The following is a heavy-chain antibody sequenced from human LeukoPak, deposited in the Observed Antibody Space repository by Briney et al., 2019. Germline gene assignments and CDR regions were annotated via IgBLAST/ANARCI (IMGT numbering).Heavy chain of an antibody. D-gene: IGHD1-26*01. J-gene: IGHJ4*02. CDR3: ARDQGGSYYFY. V-gene: IGHV1-18*01. Sequence: GASVKVSCKASGYTFTGYYMHWVRQAPGQGLEWMGWISAYNGNTNYAQKLQGRVTMTTDTSTSTAYMELRSLRSDDTAVYYCARDQGGSYYFYWGQGTLVTVSS. CDR2: ISAYNGNT. CDR1: GYTFTGYY.